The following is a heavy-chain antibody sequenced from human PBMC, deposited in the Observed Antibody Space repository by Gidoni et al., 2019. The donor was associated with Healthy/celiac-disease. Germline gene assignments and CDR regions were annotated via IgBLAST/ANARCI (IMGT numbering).Heavy chain of an antibody. D-gene: IGHD3-3*01. J-gene: IGHJ4*02. CDR1: GYTLTELS. V-gene: IGHV1-24*01. CDR3: ATDIFGVVIYPGPGDY. Sequence: QVQLVLSGAEVTKPGASVKVSRTVSGYTLTELSMHCVRQAPGKGLEWMGGFDPEDGETIYAQKFQGRVTMTEDTSTDTAYMELSSLRSEDTAVYYCATDIFGVVIYPGPGDYWGQGTLVTVSS. CDR2: FDPEDGET.